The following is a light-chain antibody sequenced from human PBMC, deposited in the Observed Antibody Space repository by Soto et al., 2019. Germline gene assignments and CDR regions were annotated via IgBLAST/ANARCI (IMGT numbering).Light chain of an antibody. J-gene: IGKJ1*01. CDR2: GAS. V-gene: IGKV3-15*01. CDR3: QQYNNWPRT. Sequence: EIVMTHSPATLSVSPCERATLSARASQSVSSDLAWYHQKPGQAPRLLVYGASTRATGIPARFSGSGSGTEFTLTISSLQSEDFAVYYCQQYNNWPRTFGQGTKVDIK. CDR1: QSVSSD.